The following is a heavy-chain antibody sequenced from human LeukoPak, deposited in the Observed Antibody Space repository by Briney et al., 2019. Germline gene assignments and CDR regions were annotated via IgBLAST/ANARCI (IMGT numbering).Heavy chain of an antibody. CDR2: IRYDGSNK. J-gene: IGHJ5*02. CDR3: AKGGIAARLGWFDP. V-gene: IGHV3-30*02. D-gene: IGHD6-6*01. CDR1: GFTFSSYD. Sequence: GGSLRLSCAASGFTFSSYDMHWVRQAPGKGLEWVAFIRYDGSNKYYADSVKGRFTISRDNSKNTLYLQMNSLRAEDTAVYYCAKGGIAARLGWFDPWGQGTLVTVSS.